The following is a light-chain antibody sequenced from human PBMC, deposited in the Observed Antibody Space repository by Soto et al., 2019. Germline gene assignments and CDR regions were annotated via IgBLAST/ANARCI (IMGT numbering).Light chain of an antibody. V-gene: IGKV4-1*01. Sequence: DIVMTQSPDSLTVSLGERATINCKSSQSILSSSNNKNYLVWYQQKPGQPPKVFINWESTRGSGVPDRCSGIGSGADFTITISSLQAEDVAVYYCQKYYSTPPTFGGGTKMEIK. J-gene: IGKJ4*01. CDR3: QKYYSTPPT. CDR2: WES. CDR1: QSILSSSNNKNY.